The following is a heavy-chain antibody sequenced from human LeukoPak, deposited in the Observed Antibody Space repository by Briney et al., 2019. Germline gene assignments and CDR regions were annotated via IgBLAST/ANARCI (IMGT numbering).Heavy chain of an antibody. CDR1: GFTFSSYS. CDR3: ARVNAIVVATIAYYYMDV. D-gene: IGHD3-22*01. V-gene: IGHV3-21*01. Sequence: GGSLRLSCAASGFTFSSYSMNWVRQAPGKGLEWVSSISSSSSYIYYADSVKGRFTISRDNAKNSLYLQMNSLRAEDTAVYYCARVNAIVVATIAYYYMDVWGKGTTVTISS. CDR2: ISSSSSYI. J-gene: IGHJ6*03.